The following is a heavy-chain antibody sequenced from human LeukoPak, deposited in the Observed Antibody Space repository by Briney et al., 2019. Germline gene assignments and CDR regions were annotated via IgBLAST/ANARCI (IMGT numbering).Heavy chain of an antibody. V-gene: IGHV4-59*12. CDR3: ARDFADTDTRTADVYYTDV. CDR2: IYYSGST. J-gene: IGHJ6*03. CDR1: DGSISSYY. D-gene: IGHD5-18*01. Sequence: SETLSLTCTVSDGSISSYYWSWIRQTPGKGLEWIGYIYYSGSTNYNPSLKSRVTISVDTSKNQFSLKLSSVTAADTAVYYCARDFADTDTRTADVYYTDVWGKGTTVTVSS.